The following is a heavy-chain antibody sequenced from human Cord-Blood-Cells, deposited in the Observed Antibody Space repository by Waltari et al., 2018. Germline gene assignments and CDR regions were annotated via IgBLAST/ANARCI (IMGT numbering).Heavy chain of an antibody. D-gene: IGHD3-16*01. J-gene: IGHJ4*02. CDR1: GFTFSSYG. CDR3: AKAQGGSIDY. CDR2: ISYDGSNK. Sequence: GGGVVQPGRSLRLSCAASGFTFSSYGMHWVRQAPGKGLEWVAVISYDGSNKYYSDSVKGRFTISRDNSKNTLYLQMNSLRSEDTAGYYGAKAQGGSIDYWGQGTLVTVSS. V-gene: IGHV3-30*18.